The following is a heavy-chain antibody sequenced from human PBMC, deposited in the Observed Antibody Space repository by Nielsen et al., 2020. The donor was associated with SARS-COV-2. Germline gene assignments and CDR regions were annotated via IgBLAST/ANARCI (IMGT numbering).Heavy chain of an antibody. CDR2: ISYDGSNK. V-gene: IGHV3-30*03. D-gene: IGHD1-26*01. Sequence: LSLSCAASGFTFSSYGMHWVRQAPGKGLEWVAVISYDGSNKYYADSVKGRFTISRDNSKNTLYLQMNSLRAEDTAVYYCYTVRVWWELGDNWFDPWGQGTLVTVSS. CDR1: GFTFSSYG. CDR3: YTVRVWWELGDNWFDP. J-gene: IGHJ5*02.